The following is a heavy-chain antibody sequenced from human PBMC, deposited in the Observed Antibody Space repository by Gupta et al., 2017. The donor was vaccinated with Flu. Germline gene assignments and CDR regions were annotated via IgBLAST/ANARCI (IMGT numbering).Heavy chain of an antibody. Sequence: QVQLVQSGAEVKKPGSSVKVSCKASGGTFSSYAISWVRQAPGQGLEWMGGIIPIFGTANYAQKFQGRVTITADKVTSTAYMELSSLRSEDTAVYYCASVPYYDSSGYYYGGAPATTDAFDIWGQGTMVTVSS. CDR2: IIPIFGTA. J-gene: IGHJ3*02. CDR3: ASVPYYDSSGYYYGGAPATTDAFDI. V-gene: IGHV1-69*06. CDR1: GGTFSSYA. D-gene: IGHD3-22*01.